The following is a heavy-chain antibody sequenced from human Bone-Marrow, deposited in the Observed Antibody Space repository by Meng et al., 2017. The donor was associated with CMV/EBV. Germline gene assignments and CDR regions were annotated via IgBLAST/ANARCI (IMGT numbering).Heavy chain of an antibody. V-gene: IGHV5-51*01. CDR1: GYSFGDYW. CDR2: IYPGDSDT. CDR3: ARLVGHTNVFNY. Sequence: GGSLRLSCEGSGYSFGDYWISWVRQRPGKGLEWMGIIYPGDSDTRYNPSFQGQVTISADKSISTAYLQWRSLKASDTAMYYCARLVGHTNVFNYWGQGKLVNVAS. J-gene: IGHJ4*02. D-gene: IGHD2-8*01.